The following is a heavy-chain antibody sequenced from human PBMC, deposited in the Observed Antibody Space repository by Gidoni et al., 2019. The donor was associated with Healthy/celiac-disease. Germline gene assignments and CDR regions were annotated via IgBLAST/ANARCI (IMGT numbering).Heavy chain of an antibody. Sequence: QVQLVQSRSELKTHGASVKVSCKASGYTFTSHAMNWVRQAPGQGLEWMGWITTNTGNPTYAQGFTGRFVFSLDTSVSTAYLKISSLKAEDTAVYYCARDRSTFREFNNWFDPWGQGTLVTVSS. CDR2: ITTNTGNP. CDR1: GYTFTSHA. V-gene: IGHV7-4-1*02. CDR3: ARDRSTFREFNNWFDP. J-gene: IGHJ5*02. D-gene: IGHD3-10*01.